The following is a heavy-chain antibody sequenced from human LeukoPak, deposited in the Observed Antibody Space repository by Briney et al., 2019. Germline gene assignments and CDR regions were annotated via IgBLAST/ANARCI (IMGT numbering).Heavy chain of an antibody. D-gene: IGHD3-3*01. CDR1: GFTFSSYA. V-gene: IGHV3-30*04. Sequence: GGSLRLSCAASGFTFSSYAMHWVRQAPGKGLEWVAVISYDGSNKYYTDSVKGRFTISRDNSKNTLYLQMNSLRAEDTAVYYCAKAFFRNGPFDYWGQGTLVTVSS. CDR3: AKAFFRNGPFDY. J-gene: IGHJ4*02. CDR2: ISYDGSNK.